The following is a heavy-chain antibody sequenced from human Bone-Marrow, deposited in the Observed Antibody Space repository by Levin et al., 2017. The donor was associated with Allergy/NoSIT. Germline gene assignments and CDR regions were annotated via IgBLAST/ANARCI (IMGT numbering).Heavy chain of an antibody. D-gene: IGHD1-1*01. V-gene: IGHV3-23*01. CDR1: GFTFSSYA. J-gene: IGHJ4*02. Sequence: GGSLRLSCAASGFTFSSYAMSWVRQAPGKGLEWVSAISGSGGETYYADSVKGRFTISRDNSKNTLYLQMNSMRGKDTAVYVCAKDRSLERRGIFDYWGQGTLVTVSS. CDR3: AKDRSLERRGIFDY. CDR2: ISGSGGET.